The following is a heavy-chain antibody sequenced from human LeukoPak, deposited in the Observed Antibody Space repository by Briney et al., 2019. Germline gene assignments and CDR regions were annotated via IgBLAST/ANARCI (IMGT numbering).Heavy chain of an antibody. CDR3: VRDGVPERWLHLGY. CDR2: ISYDGSNK. V-gene: IGHV3-30*03. CDR1: GFTFSSYG. J-gene: IGHJ4*02. D-gene: IGHD5-24*01. Sequence: GGSLRLSCAASGFTFSSYGMHWVRQAPGKGLEWVAVISYDGSNKYYADSVKGRFTISRDNGKNSLYLQMNSLRAEDTAVYYCVRDGVPERWLHLGYWGQGTLVTVSS.